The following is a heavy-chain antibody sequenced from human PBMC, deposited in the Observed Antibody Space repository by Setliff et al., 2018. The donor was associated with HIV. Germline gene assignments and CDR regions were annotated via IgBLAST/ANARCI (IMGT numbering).Heavy chain of an antibody. CDR3: ARATPFVVVPAAPNYYYYMDV. D-gene: IGHD2-2*01. CDR2: IHHSGIT. Sequence: SETLSLTCAVYGGSFSGYYWGWIRQPPGKGLEWIGEIHHSGITNYNPSLKSRVTISIDTSKNQFSLKLSSVTAADTAVYSCARATPFVVVPAAPNYYYYMDVWGKGTTVTVS. CDR1: GGSFSGYY. J-gene: IGHJ6*03. V-gene: IGHV4-34*01.